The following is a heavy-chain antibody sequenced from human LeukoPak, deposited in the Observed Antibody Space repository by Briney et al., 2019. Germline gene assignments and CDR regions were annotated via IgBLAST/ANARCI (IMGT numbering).Heavy chain of an antibody. CDR2: ISGDGVST. J-gene: IGHJ4*02. CDR3: AKVPIVPAAHFDF. Sequence: GGSLRLSCAASGFTFSNYAMSWVRQAPGKGLEWVSTISGDGVSTFYAASVKGRLTISRDYSRNTLYLQMIGLRAEDTAIYYCAKVPIVPAAHFDFWGQGTLVTVSS. V-gene: IGHV3-23*01. D-gene: IGHD2-2*01. CDR1: GFTFSNYA.